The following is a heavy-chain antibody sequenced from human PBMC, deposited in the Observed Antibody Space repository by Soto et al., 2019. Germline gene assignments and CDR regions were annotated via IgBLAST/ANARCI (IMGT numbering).Heavy chain of an antibody. CDR3: AATTVTTVYYYYYMDV. CDR2: IVVGSGNT. Sequence: ASVKVSCKASGFTFTSSAMQWVRQARGQRLEWIGWIVVGSGNTNYARKFQERVTITRDMSTSTAYMELSSLRSEDTAVYYCAATTVTTVYYYYYMDVWGKGTTVTVSS. D-gene: IGHD4-17*01. V-gene: IGHV1-58*02. CDR1: GFTFTSSA. J-gene: IGHJ6*03.